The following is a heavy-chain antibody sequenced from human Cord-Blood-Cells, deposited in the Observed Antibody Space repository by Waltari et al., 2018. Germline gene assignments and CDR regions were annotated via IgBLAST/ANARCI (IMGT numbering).Heavy chain of an antibody. CDR2: IYYSGST. Sequence: QVQLQESGPGLVKPSATLSLTCTVSGGSISSYYWSWIRQPPGKGLEWIGYIYYSGSTNYNPSLKSRVTISVDTSKNQFSLKLSSVTAADTAVYYCARAGWPDRTPLTYYYGSGSYWYFDLWGRGTLVTVSS. D-gene: IGHD3-10*01. V-gene: IGHV4-59*01. J-gene: IGHJ2*01. CDR3: ARAGWPDRTPLTYYYGSGSYWYFDL. CDR1: GGSISSYY.